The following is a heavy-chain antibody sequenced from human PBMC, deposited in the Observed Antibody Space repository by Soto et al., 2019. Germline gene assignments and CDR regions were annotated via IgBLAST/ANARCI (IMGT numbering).Heavy chain of an antibody. CDR1: GYTFTSYG. V-gene: IGHV1-18*01. J-gene: IGHJ4*02. CDR3: ARSCSGGTYYSAGH. D-gene: IGHD2-15*01. CDR2: ISAYNGNT. Sequence: ASVKVSCKASGYTFTSYGITWVRQAPGQGLEWMGWISAYNGNTNYPQNLQGRVTLTTDTSTTTAYMELRSLRSDDTAVYYCARSCSGGTYYSAGHWGQGTLVTVSS.